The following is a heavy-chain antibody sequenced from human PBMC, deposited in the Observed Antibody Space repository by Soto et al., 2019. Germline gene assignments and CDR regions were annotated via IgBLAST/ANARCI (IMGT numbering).Heavy chain of an antibody. CDR2: ISGGGGST. CDR1: GFTFSSYA. J-gene: IGHJ3*02. Sequence: EVQLLESGGGLVQPGGSLRLSCAASGFTFSSYAMSWVRQAPGKGLEWVSTISGGGGSTYYADSVKGRFTISRDNSKNTLELQKNSLRAEDTGVYYCAKGRGRSVVGTEEDAFDIWGQGTMVTVSS. V-gene: IGHV3-23*01. D-gene: IGHD5-12*01. CDR3: AKGRGRSVVGTEEDAFDI.